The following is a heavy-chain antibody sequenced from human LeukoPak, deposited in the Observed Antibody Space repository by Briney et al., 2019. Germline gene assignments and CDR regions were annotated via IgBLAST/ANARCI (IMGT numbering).Heavy chain of an antibody. J-gene: IGHJ4*02. CDR3: AREDSRSTSLDY. D-gene: IGHD6-6*01. CDR1: GYTFTGYY. V-gene: IGHV1-2*02. Sequence: GASVKVSCKASGYTFTGYYMHWVRQAPGQGLEWMGWINPNSGGTNYAQKFQGRVTMTRDTSISTVFMELSSLRSDDTAVYYCAREDSRSTSLDYWGQGTLVTVSS. CDR2: INPNSGGT.